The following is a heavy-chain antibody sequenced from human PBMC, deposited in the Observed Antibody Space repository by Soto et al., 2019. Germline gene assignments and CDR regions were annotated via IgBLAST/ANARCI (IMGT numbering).Heavy chain of an antibody. CDR2: IYYSGGA. CDR3: ARNRDYGDSYYFDY. J-gene: IGHJ4*02. CDR1: GGSISSSNYY. V-gene: IGHV4-39*01. D-gene: IGHD4-17*01. Sequence: PSETLSLTCTASGGSISSSNYYWGWIRHPPGKGLEWIGSIYYSGGAYYNPSLKSRVTISVDTSKNQFSLKLYSVTAADTAVYYCARNRDYGDSYYFDYRGQGTLVTVSS.